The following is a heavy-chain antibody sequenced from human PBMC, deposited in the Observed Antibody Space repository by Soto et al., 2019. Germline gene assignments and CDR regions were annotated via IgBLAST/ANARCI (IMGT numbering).Heavy chain of an antibody. V-gene: IGHV3-21*04. Sequence: GGSLRLSCAASGFTFSNYSMNWIRQAQGKGLEWVSSISSSSSYIYYADSVKGRFTISRDNAKNSLYLQMNSLRAEDTAVYYCAKHMIVVVIQWEYFDYWGQGTLVTVSS. D-gene: IGHD3-22*01. CDR2: ISSSSSYI. CDR3: AKHMIVVVIQWEYFDY. CDR1: GFTFSNYS. J-gene: IGHJ4*02.